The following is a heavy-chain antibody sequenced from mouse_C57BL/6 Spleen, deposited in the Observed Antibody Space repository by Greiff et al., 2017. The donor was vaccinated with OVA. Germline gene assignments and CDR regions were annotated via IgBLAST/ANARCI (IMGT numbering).Heavy chain of an antibody. CDR3: ARAPANPFWYFDV. J-gene: IGHJ1*03. V-gene: IGHV5-9*01. Sequence: EVQLVESGGGLVKPGGSLKLSCAASGFTFSSYTMSWVRQTPEKRLEWVATISGGGGNTYYPDSVKGRFTISRDNAKNTLYLQMSSLRSEDTALYYCARAPANPFWYFDVWGTGTTVTVSS. CDR1: GFTFSSYT. CDR2: ISGGGGNT. D-gene: IGHD3-3*01.